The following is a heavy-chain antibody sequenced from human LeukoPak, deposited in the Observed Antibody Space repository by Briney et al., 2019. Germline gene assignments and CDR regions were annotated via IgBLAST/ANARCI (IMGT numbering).Heavy chain of an antibody. J-gene: IGHJ4*02. D-gene: IGHD3-22*01. CDR1: GGSISSGGYY. V-gene: IGHV4-31*03. CDR2: IHYSGDT. Sequence: SQTLSLTCTVSGGSISSGGYYWSRIRQHPGKGLEWIGYIHYSGDTYYSPSLKSRLTISVDTSKNQFSLRLRSVTAADKAVYYCARVVAYDSTGYYLYYFDYWGQGTLVTVAA. CDR3: ARVVAYDSTGYYLYYFDY.